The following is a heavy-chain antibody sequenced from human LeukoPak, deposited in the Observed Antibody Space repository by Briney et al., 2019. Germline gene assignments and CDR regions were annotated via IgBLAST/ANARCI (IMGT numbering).Heavy chain of an antibody. Sequence: GGSLRLSCAASGFTFSSYAMHWVPQAPGKGLEWVAVISYDGSNKYYADSVKGRFTISRDNAKNSLYLQMNSLRAEDTAINYCARDVSRISDYWGQGTLVTVSS. V-gene: IGHV3-30-3*01. CDR2: ISYDGSNK. J-gene: IGHJ4*02. CDR3: ARDVSRISDY. CDR1: GFTFSSYA. D-gene: IGHD2-15*01.